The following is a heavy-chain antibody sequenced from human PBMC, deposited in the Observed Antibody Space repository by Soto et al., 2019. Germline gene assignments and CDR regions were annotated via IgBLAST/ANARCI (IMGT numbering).Heavy chain of an antibody. Sequence: PGGSLRLSCAASGFTFSTYDMHWVRQATGKGLEWVSAISGSGGSTYYADSVKGRFTISRDNSKNTLYLQMNSLRAEDTAVYYCAKDPLEIQLWPKYYFDYWGQGTLVTVSS. J-gene: IGHJ4*02. CDR3: AKDPLEIQLWPKYYFDY. CDR2: ISGSGGST. CDR1: GFTFSTYD. V-gene: IGHV3-23*01. D-gene: IGHD5-18*01.